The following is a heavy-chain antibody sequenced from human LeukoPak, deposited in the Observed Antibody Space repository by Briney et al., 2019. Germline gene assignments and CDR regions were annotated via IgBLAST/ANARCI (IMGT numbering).Heavy chain of an antibody. J-gene: IGHJ4*02. CDR2: ISSSSYM. CDR1: GFTFSTYS. D-gene: IGHD2-2*01. Sequence: GGSLRLSCAASGFTFSTYSMNWVRQAPGKGLEWVSSISSSSYMYYADSVKGRFTVSRDDAKNSLYLQMNGLRAEDTAVYYCATDIVVVSAEDFRDYWGQGTLVTVSS. V-gene: IGHV3-21*01. CDR3: ATDIVVVSAEDFRDY.